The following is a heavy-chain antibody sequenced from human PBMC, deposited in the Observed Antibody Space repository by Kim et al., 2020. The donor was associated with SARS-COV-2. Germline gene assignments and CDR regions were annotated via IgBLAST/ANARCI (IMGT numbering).Heavy chain of an antibody. CDR2: INHSGST. J-gene: IGHJ6*02. CDR3: ARGFIHGDSSGYPTYYYYYGMEI. CDR1: GGSFSGYY. Sequence: SETLSLTCAVYGGSFSGYYWSWIRQPPGKGLEWIGEINHSGSTNYNPSLKSRVTISVDTSKNQFSLKLSSVTAADTAVYYCARGFIHGDSSGYPTYYYYYGMEIWGQGTTVTVSS. D-gene: IGHD3-22*01. V-gene: IGHV4-34*01.